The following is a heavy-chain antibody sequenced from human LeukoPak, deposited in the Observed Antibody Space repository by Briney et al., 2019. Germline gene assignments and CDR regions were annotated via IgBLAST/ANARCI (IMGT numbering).Heavy chain of an antibody. CDR2: TIGSGYNT. J-gene: IGHJ4*02. V-gene: IGHV3-23*01. Sequence: GGSLRLSCAASGFTFSNYAMSRVRQAPGKGLEWVSATIGSGYNTYYADSVKGRFAISRDNAKNSLYPQMNSLRAEDTAVYYCARSTTVAIDYWGQGTLVTVSS. D-gene: IGHD4-23*01. CDR3: ARSTTVAIDY. CDR1: GFTFSNYA.